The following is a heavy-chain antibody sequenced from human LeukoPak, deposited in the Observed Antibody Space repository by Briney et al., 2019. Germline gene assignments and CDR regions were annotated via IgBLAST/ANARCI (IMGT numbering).Heavy chain of an antibody. CDR3: AKDPRPRSFDSTGYTDF. Sequence: GGSLRLSCAASGFTFSSYGMHWVRQAPGKSLEWVSFIQFDDSRKYYAESVKGRFTIPRDNSKNTVYLQMNSLRGEDTAVYYCAKDPRPRSFDSTGYTDFWGQGTLVTVSS. J-gene: IGHJ4*02. CDR2: IQFDDSRK. D-gene: IGHD3-22*01. V-gene: IGHV3-30*02. CDR1: GFTFSSYG.